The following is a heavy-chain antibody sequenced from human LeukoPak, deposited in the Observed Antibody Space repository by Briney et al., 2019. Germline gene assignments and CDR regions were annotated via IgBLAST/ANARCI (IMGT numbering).Heavy chain of an antibody. Sequence: SETLSLTCTVFGDSISSNYLTWIRQPPGKVLEGLGYIYYGVATNYNPSFKSRVSISGDTSKNQISLKMTSVTAADTAFYYCARLWGTAFDIWGPGTMVTVSS. CDR2: IYYGVAT. J-gene: IGHJ3*02. CDR1: GDSISSNY. CDR3: ARLWGTAFDI. D-gene: IGHD7-27*01. V-gene: IGHV4-59*08.